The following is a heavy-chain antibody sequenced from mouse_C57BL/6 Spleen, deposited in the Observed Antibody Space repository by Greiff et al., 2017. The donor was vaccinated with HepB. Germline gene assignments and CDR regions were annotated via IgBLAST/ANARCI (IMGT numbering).Heavy chain of an antibody. Sequence: VQLQQPGAELVMPGASVKLSCKASGYTFTSYWMHWVKQRPGQGLEWIGEIDPSDSYTNYNQKFKGKSTLTVDKSSSTAYMQLSSLTSEDSAVYYCARGGVRTGFAYWGQGTLVTVSA. CDR1: GYTFTSYW. D-gene: IGHD2-14*01. V-gene: IGHV1-69*01. J-gene: IGHJ3*01. CDR2: IDPSDSYT. CDR3: ARGGVRTGFAY.